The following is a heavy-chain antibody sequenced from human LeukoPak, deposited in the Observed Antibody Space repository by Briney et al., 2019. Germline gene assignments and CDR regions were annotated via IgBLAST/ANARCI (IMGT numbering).Heavy chain of an antibody. J-gene: IGHJ4*02. CDR3: AREATVAGPGYFDY. D-gene: IGHD6-19*01. Sequence: GGSLRLSCAASGFTFSSYAMHWVRQAPGKGLGWVAVISYDGSNKYYADSVKGRFTISRDNSKNTLYLQMSSLRAEDTAVYYCAREATVAGPGYFDYWGQGTLVTVSS. CDR2: ISYDGSNK. V-gene: IGHV3-30-3*01. CDR1: GFTFSSYA.